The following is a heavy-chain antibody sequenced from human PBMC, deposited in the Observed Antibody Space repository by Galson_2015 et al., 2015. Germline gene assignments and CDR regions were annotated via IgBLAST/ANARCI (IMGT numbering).Heavy chain of an antibody. CDR1: GFTFSSYW. D-gene: IGHD3-9*01. Sequence: SLRLSCAASGFTFSSYWMSWVRQAPGKGLEWVANIKQDGSEKYYVDSVKGRFTISRDNAKNSLYLQMNSLRAEDTAVYYCARRNILTGYYWGKDDAFDIWGQGTMVTVSS. J-gene: IGHJ3*02. CDR3: ARRNILTGYYWGKDDAFDI. V-gene: IGHV3-7*01. CDR2: IKQDGSEK.